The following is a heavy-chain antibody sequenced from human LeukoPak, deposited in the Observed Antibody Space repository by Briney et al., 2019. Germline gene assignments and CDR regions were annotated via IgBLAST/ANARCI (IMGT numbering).Heavy chain of an antibody. V-gene: IGHV3-48*03. CDR1: GFTFSSYE. CDR3: ARDFGGYYDY. Sequence: PGGSLRLSCAASGFTFSSYEMNWVRQAPGEGLEWVSHISSSGSTIYYADSVKGRFTISRDNAKNSLYLQMNSLRVEDTAVYYCARDFGGYYDYWGQGTLVTVSS. D-gene: IGHD3-22*01. J-gene: IGHJ4*02. CDR2: ISSSGSTI.